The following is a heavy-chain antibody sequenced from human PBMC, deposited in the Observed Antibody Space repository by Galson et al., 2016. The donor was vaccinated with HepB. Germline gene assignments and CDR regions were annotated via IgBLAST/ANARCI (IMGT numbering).Heavy chain of an antibody. CDR1: GFTFSSYT. CDR3: AKDRWELLRGFDY. D-gene: IGHD1-26*01. J-gene: IGHJ4*02. V-gene: IGHV3-23*01. Sequence: SLRLSCAASGFTFSSYTMSWVRQAPGMGLEWVSSISGSGSFTYFADSVKGRFTISRDNSKNTLYLQMNSLRAEDTAVYYCAKDRWELLRGFDYWGQGALVTVSS. CDR2: ISGSGSFT.